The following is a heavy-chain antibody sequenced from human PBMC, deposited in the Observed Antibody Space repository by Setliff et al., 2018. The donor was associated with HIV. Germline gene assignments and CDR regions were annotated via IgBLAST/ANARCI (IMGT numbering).Heavy chain of an antibody. V-gene: IGHV1-2*06. CDR2: INPNNGGT. CDR1: GYPFTDYY. CDR3: ARDFSTYYSIDS. Sequence: KVSCNASGYPFTDYYIHWVRQAPGQGLEWMGRINPNNGGTNDAQKFQGRVTMTRDTSISTAYMELSRLRSDDTAVYYCARDFSTYYSIDSWGQGTLVTVSS. J-gene: IGHJ4*02. D-gene: IGHD3-22*01.